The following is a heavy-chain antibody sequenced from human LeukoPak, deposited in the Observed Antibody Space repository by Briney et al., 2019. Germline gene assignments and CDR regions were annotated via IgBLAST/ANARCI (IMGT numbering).Heavy chain of an antibody. V-gene: IGHV3-9*03. CDR2: ISRTSDTI. CDR3: VKGTGGWLSLYYFDH. D-gene: IGHD3/OR15-3a*01. CDR1: GFTFDDYA. Sequence: GGSLRLSCAASGFTFDDYAMHWVRQTPGKGLEWVSGISRTSDTIRYVDSVKGRFTISRDYAKNSLYLQMNSLRPEDMALYYCVKGTGGWLSLYYFDHWGHGTLVTVSS. J-gene: IGHJ4*01.